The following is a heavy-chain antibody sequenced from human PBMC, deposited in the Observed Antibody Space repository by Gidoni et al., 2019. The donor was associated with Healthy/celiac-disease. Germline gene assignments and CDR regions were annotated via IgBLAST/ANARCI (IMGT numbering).Heavy chain of an antibody. Sequence: QVQLVQSGAAVKKPGSSVKVSCKASGGTFSSYVISWVRQAPGQGLEWMGRNIPILGIANYAQKFQGRVTITADKSTSTAYMELSSLRSEDTAVYYCARLGGQTYYDILTGYYVGGYWGQGTLVTVSS. CDR3: ARLGGQTYYDILTGYYVGGY. V-gene: IGHV1-69*04. CDR1: GGTFSSYV. CDR2: NIPILGIA. J-gene: IGHJ4*02. D-gene: IGHD3-9*01.